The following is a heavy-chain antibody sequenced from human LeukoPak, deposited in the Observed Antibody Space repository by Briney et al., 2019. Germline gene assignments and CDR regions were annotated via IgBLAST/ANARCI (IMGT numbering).Heavy chain of an antibody. Sequence: GGSLRLSCAASGCPFSSYAMHWVRQAPGKGLEWVAVISYDGSNKYYADSVKGRCTISRDNSKNTLYLQMDSLRAEDTAVYYCARDQSLALLYSNGWYTGFDYWGQGTLVTVPS. CDR2: ISYDGSNK. J-gene: IGHJ4*02. D-gene: IGHD6-19*01. CDR3: ARDQSLALLYSNGWYTGFDY. CDR1: GCPFSSYA. V-gene: IGHV3-30-3*01.